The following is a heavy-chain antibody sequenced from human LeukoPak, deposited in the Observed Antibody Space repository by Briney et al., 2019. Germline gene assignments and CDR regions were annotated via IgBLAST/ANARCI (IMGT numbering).Heavy chain of an antibody. CDR1: GYTFTSYA. J-gene: IGHJ4*02. CDR3: ARSGSGFPYN. D-gene: IGHD3-10*01. Sequence: GASVKVSCKASGYTFTSYAIHWVRQAPGQRLEWMGWINGGNGNTKYSQKFQGRVTITRDTSATTAYMELSSLTSEDTAVYYCARSGSGFPYNWGQGTLVTVSS. CDR2: INGGNGNT. V-gene: IGHV1-3*01.